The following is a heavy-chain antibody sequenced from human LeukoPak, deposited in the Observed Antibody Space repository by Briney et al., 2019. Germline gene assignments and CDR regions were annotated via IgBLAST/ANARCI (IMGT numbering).Heavy chain of an antibody. D-gene: IGHD3-10*01. Sequence: ASVKVSCKASGYTFTSYDINWVRQATGQGLEWMGWMNPNSGNTGYAQKFQGRVTMTRDTSISTAYMELSRLRSDDTAVYYCARGAVRGVIFVLGYWGQGTLVTVSS. J-gene: IGHJ4*02. CDR1: GYTFTSYD. CDR3: ARGAVRGVIFVLGY. CDR2: MNPNSGNT. V-gene: IGHV1-8*01.